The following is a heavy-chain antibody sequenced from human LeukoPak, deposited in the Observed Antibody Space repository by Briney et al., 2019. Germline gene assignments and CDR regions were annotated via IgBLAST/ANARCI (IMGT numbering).Heavy chain of an antibody. Sequence: GGSLRLSCAASGFTFSSYEINWVRQAPGKGQEWVSYISSSGTMKYYADSVKGRFTISRDNAKNSLYLQMNSLRAEDTAVYYCARTPIVVIPSAIYFDFWGQGTLVTVSS. CDR1: GFTFSSYE. CDR2: ISSSGTMK. CDR3: ARTPIVVIPSAIYFDF. D-gene: IGHD2-2*01. V-gene: IGHV3-48*03. J-gene: IGHJ4*02.